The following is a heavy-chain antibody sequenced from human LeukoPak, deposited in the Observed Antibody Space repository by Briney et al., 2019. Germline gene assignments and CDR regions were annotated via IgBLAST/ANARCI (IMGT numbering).Heavy chain of an antibody. Sequence: SVKVSCKASGGTFSSYAISWVRQAPGQGLEWMGGIIPIFGTANYAQKFQGRVTITADKSTSTAYMELSSLRSEDTAVYYCARTSAMVRGVIVYWGQGTLVTVSS. CDR3: ARTSAMVRGVIVY. J-gene: IGHJ4*02. D-gene: IGHD3-10*01. CDR2: IIPIFGTA. CDR1: GGTFSSYA. V-gene: IGHV1-69*06.